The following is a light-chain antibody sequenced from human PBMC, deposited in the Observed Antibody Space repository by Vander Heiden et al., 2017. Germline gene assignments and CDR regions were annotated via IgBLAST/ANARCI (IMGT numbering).Light chain of an antibody. J-gene: IGLJ2*01. CDR1: SSYVGGENY. CDR2: DVS. CDR3: SSYTSSSTVV. V-gene: IGLV2-14*03. Sequence: QSALTQPASVSGSTGQSITISCNGTSSYVGGENYVYGYQQHPGKAPKLMIDDVSNLPSGVANRFSGAKSGNTASLTIAWLQAEDEADYYCSSYTSSSTVVFGGGTKVTVL.